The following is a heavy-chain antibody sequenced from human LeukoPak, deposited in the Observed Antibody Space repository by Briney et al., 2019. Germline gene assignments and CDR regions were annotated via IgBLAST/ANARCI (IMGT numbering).Heavy chain of an antibody. CDR3: ARDGSTNCCDAFDI. J-gene: IGHJ3*02. V-gene: IGHV3-11*04. D-gene: IGHD2-2*01. CDR1: GFTFSDYY. Sequence: GGSLRLSCAASGFTFSDYYMSWIRQAPGKGLEWVSYISSSGTTIYYADSVKGRFTISRDNAKNSLYLQMNSLRAEDTAVYYCARDGSTNCCDAFDIWGQGTMVTVSS. CDR2: ISSSGTTI.